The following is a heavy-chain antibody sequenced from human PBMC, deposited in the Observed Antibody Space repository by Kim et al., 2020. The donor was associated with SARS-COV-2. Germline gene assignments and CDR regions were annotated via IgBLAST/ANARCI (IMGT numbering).Heavy chain of an antibody. CDR2: DSDI. V-gene: IGHV5-51*01. J-gene: IGHJ4*02. D-gene: IGHD5-12*01. Sequence: DSDIRYSPSFQGQVTISADKSISTAYLQWSSLKASDTAMYYCARRGYADYWGQGTLVTVSS. CDR3: ARRGYADY.